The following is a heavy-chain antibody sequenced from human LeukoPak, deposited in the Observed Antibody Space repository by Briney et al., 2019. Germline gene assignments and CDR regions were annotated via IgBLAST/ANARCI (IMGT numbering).Heavy chain of an antibody. J-gene: IGHJ6*02. CDR2: ISSSSSTI. D-gene: IGHD3-22*01. CDR3: ARAPRYYDNDGLAYYYGMDV. Sequence: GGSLRLSCAASGFTFSSYSMNWVRQAPGKGLEWVSYISSSSSTIYYADSVKGRFTFSRDNAKNSLYLQMNSLRDADTAVYYCARAPRYYDNDGLAYYYGMDVWGQGTTVTASS. CDR1: GFTFSSYS. V-gene: IGHV3-48*02.